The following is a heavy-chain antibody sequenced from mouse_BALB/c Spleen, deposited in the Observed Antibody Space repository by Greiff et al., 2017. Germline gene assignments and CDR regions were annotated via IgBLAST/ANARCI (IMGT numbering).Heavy chain of an antibody. J-gene: IGHJ4*01. Sequence: EVQLVESGGGLVKPGGSLKLSCAASGFTFSSYAMSWVRQTPEKRLEWVASISSGGSTYYPDSVKGRFTISRDNARNIMYLQMSSLRSEDTAMYYCARRRTYYGNSDYAMDYWGQGTSVTVSS. CDR3: ARRRTYYGNSDYAMDY. CDR2: ISSGGST. V-gene: IGHV5-6-5*01. CDR1: GFTFSSYA. D-gene: IGHD2-10*01.